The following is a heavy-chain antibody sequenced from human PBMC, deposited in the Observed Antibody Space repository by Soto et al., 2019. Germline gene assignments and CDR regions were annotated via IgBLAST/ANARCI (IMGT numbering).Heavy chain of an antibody. D-gene: IGHD2-2*01. CDR3: VRDQKYFRVNGNWFDS. J-gene: IGHJ5*01. Sequence: QVQLMQSGTEVKKPGASVTVSRKASGYTSADFGISWVRQAPGQGLEWMGWVSGNNGVSNPAPKVQGRITMTLDTSTGVSYMALRSLRSDDTAIYYCVRDQKYFRVNGNWFDSWGQGTLVSVSS. CDR2: VSGNNGVS. V-gene: IGHV1-18*04. CDR1: GYTSADFG.